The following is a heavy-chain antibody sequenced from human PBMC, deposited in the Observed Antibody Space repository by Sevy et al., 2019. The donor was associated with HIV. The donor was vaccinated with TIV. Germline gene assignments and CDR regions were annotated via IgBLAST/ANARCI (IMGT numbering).Heavy chain of an antibody. J-gene: IGHJ4*01. CDR1: GFTFNNFW. Sequence: GGSLRLSCVASGFTFNNFWMAWVRQAPGKGLEWLANIKPNGSERNHVVSVKGRFTISRDNAKNSLYLQMNSLTAEDTAVYYCARDVGGGYFDYWGQGTLVTVSS. D-gene: IGHD3-16*01. V-gene: IGHV3-7*03. CDR2: IKPNGSER. CDR3: ARDVGGGYFDY.